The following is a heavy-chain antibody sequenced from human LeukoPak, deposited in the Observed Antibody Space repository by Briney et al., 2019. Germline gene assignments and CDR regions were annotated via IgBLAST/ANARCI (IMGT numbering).Heavy chain of an antibody. V-gene: IGHV3-23*01. CDR1: GFTFSSYG. D-gene: IGHD6-25*01. CDR2: ISGSGGST. J-gene: IGHJ4*02. Sequence: GGSLRLSCAASGFTFSSYGMHWVRPAPGKGLEWVSAISGSGGSTYYADSVKGRFTISRDNSKNTLYLQMNSLRAEDTAVYYCAKDFGRRWSSAFDYWGQGTLVTVSS. CDR3: AKDFGRRWSSAFDY.